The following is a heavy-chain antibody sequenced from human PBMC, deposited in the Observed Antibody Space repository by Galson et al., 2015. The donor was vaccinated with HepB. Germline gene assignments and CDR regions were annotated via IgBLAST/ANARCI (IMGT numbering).Heavy chain of an antibody. CDR3: AKEIEWLGFFGDAFDI. V-gene: IGHV3-23*01. CDR2: ISGSGGST. D-gene: IGHD3-3*01. CDR1: GFTFSSYA. J-gene: IGHJ3*02. Sequence: SLRLSCAASGFTFSSYAMSWVRQAPGKGLEWVSAISGSGGSTYYADSVKGRFTISRDNSKNTLYLQMNSLRAEDTAVYYCAKEIEWLGFFGDAFDIWGQGTMVTVSS.